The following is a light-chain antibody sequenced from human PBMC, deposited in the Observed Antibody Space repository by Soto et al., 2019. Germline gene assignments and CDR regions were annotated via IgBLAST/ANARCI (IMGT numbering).Light chain of an antibody. CDR2: EVT. Sequence: QSALTQPPSASGSPGQSVTISCTGTSSDVGGYNYVSWYQQHPGKAPKLMIYEVTKRPSGVPDRFSGSKSGNTASLTVSGLKAEDAADYYCNSYAGSNNVVFGGGTKVTVL. CDR1: SSDVGGYNY. J-gene: IGLJ2*01. CDR3: NSYAGSNNVV. V-gene: IGLV2-8*01.